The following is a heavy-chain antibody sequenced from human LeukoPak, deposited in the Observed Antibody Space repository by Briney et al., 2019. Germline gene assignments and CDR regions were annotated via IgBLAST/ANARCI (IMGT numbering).Heavy chain of an antibody. CDR2: ISFDGSKT. Sequence: GGSLRLSCAGSGFTFSGYGLHWVRQAPGKGLEWVAVISFDGSKTQYADSVKGRFTISRDTFRSTLSLQTHSLRPEDTAVYYCAKDHVDSSSWSQYFDLWGRGTPVTVSS. V-gene: IGHV3-30*18. CDR3: AKDHVDSSSWSQYFDL. CDR1: GFTFSGYG. J-gene: IGHJ2*01. D-gene: IGHD6-13*01.